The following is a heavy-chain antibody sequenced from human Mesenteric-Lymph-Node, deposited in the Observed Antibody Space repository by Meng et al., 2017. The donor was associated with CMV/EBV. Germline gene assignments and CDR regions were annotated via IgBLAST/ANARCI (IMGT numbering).Heavy chain of an antibody. CDR3: AREGGWAHFDY. CDR1: GYTFTAYY. V-gene: IGHV1-2*02. CDR2: INPNSGGT. J-gene: IGHJ4*02. D-gene: IGHD3-16*01. Sequence: ASVKVSCKASGYTFTAYYAHWVRQAPGQGLEWMGWINPNSGGTNFAQKFQGRVTMTRDTSISTAYMELSRLRSDDTAVYYCAREGGWAHFDYWGRGALVTVSS.